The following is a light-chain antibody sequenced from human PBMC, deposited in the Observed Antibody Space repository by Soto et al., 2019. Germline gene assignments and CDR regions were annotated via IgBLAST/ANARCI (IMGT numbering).Light chain of an antibody. V-gene: IGKV1-33*01. CDR3: QQYNNLPS. Sequence: DIQMTQSPSTLSTSVGERVTITCRASQSFSNWLAWYQQKPGKAPKLLIYDAYNLEIGVPSRFSGSGSGTDFSLTINSLQPEDVATYVCQQYNNLPSFGPGTKVDIK. J-gene: IGKJ3*01. CDR1: QSFSNW. CDR2: DAY.